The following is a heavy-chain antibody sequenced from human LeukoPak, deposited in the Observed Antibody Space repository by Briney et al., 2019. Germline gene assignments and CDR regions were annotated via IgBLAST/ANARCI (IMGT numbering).Heavy chain of an antibody. V-gene: IGHV4-39*01. CDR1: GDSISSSTYY. CDR3: ARLGYSASSVYY. CDR2: IYYSGST. J-gene: IGHJ4*02. Sequence: SETLSLTCTVSGDSISSSTYYWGWLRQPPGKGLEWIGSIYYSGSTYYNPSLKSRVPISVDTSKNQFSLKLSSVTAADTAVYYCARLGYSASSVYYWGQGTLVTVSS. D-gene: IGHD6-6*01.